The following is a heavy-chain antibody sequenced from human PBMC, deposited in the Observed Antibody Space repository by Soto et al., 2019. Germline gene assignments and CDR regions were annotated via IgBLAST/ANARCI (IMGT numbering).Heavy chain of an antibody. Sequence: EVQLLESGGGLVQPGGSLRLSCAASGFTFSSYAMSWVRQAPGKGLEWVSAISGSGGSTYYADSVKGRFTISRDNSKNTLYLQMNSLRAEDTAVYYCAKRENCISTSCKKPTPPFDHWGQGTLVTVSS. J-gene: IGHJ4*02. CDR3: AKRENCISTSCKKPTPPFDH. D-gene: IGHD2-2*01. CDR1: GFTFSSYA. CDR2: ISGSGGST. V-gene: IGHV3-23*01.